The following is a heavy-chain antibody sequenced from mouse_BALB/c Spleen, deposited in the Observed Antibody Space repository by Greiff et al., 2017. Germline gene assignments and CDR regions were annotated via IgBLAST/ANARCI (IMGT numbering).Heavy chain of an antibody. D-gene: IGHD4-1*01. CDR2: INPSNGRT. V-gene: IGHV1S81*02. CDR1: GYTFTSYW. J-gene: IGHJ4*01. Sequence: QVQLQQPGAELVKPGASVKLSCKASGYTFTSYWMHWVKQRPGQGLEWIGEINPSNGRTNYNEKFKSKATLTVDKSSSTAYMQLSSLTSEDSAVYYCARCKLTGTLDYWGQGTSVTVSS. CDR3: ARCKLTGTLDY.